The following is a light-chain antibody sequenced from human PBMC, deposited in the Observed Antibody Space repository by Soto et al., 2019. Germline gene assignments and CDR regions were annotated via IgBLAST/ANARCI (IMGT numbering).Light chain of an antibody. CDR2: DAS. J-gene: IGKJ5*01. Sequence: EIVLTQSPGTLSLSPGERATLSCRTSQTVSSAYFAWYQQRPGQAPRLLFYDASTRATGIPDRFSCSGSGTDFTLTISRLEPEDSAVYYCQQFGSSPITFGQGTRLEIK. V-gene: IGKV3-20*01. CDR3: QQFGSSPIT. CDR1: QTVSSAY.